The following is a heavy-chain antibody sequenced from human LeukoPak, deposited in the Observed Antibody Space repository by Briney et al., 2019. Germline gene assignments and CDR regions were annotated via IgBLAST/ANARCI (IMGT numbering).Heavy chain of an antibody. CDR2: IYPDESNI. Sequence: GESLKISCKGSGYRCPTCWYAWVGQVPGKGLEWMGIIYPDESNIRYSPSFQGQVTISADKSISTAYLQWSSLKASDTAMYYCARPPSRGYSSSFEYWGQGTLVTVSS. J-gene: IGHJ4*02. D-gene: IGHD2-2*03. V-gene: IGHV5-51*03. CDR1: GYRCPTCW. CDR3: ARPPSRGYSSSFEY.